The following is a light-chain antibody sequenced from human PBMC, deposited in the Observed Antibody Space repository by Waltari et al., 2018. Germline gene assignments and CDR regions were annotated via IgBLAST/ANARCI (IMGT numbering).Light chain of an antibody. Sequence: SYVLTQPPSVSVAPGEAARISCGGDDIGSSSVHWYQQKAGQAPVLVIYYDTDRPSGIPGRFSGSNSGNTATLTIDRVGAGDEADYYCQLWDGSHVVFGGGTKLTVL. CDR1: DIGSSS. V-gene: IGLV3-21*04. CDR3: QLWDGSHVV. J-gene: IGLJ2*01. CDR2: YDT.